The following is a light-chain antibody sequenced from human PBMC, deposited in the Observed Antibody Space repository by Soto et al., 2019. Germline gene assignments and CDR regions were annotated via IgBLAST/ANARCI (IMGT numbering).Light chain of an antibody. CDR3: QQYNKWPWT. V-gene: IGKV3-15*01. Sequence: EIVLTQSPGTLSLSPGERATLSCRASQSVSSSYLVWYQQKPGQAPRLLIYGASARATGIPARFSGSGSGTEFTLTISSLQSEDFAVYYCQQYNKWPWTFGQGTKVDIK. CDR2: GAS. CDR1: QSVSSSY. J-gene: IGKJ1*01.